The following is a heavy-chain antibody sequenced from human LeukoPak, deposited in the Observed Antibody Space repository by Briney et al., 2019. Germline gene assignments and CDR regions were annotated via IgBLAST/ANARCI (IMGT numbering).Heavy chain of an antibody. V-gene: IGHV3-48*03. CDR3: ARYSSSPAYFY. D-gene: IGHD6-6*01. Sequence: GGSLRLSCAASGFTFSGYEMNWVRQAPGKGLEWVSYISSSGSTIYYADSVKGRSTISRDNAKNSLYLQMNSLRAEDTAVYYCARYSSSPAYFYWGQGTLVTVSS. CDR2: ISSSGSTI. CDR1: GFTFSGYE. J-gene: IGHJ4*02.